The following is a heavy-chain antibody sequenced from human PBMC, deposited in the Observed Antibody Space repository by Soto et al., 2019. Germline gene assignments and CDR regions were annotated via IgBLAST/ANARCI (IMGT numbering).Heavy chain of an antibody. Sequence: SETLSLTCAVYGGSFSGYYWSWIRQPPGKXLEWIGEINHSGSTNYNPSLKSRVTISVDTSKNQFSLKLSSVTAADTAVYYCARVNGRITIFGVVILRFNWFDPWGQGALVTVS. D-gene: IGHD3-3*01. CDR1: GGSFSGYY. CDR3: ARVNGRITIFGVVILRFNWFDP. CDR2: INHSGST. V-gene: IGHV4-34*01. J-gene: IGHJ5*02.